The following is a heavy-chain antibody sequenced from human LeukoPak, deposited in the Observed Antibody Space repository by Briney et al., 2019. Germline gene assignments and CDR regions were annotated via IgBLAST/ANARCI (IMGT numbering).Heavy chain of an antibody. V-gene: IGHV5-51*01. Sequence: GESLKISCKGSGYSFTSYWIGWVRQMPGKGLEWMGIIYPGDSDTRYSPSFQGQVTISADRSISTAYLQWSSLKASDTAMYYCARSYYYGSGSYYNAPFDPWGQGTLVTVSS. D-gene: IGHD3-10*01. CDR2: IYPGDSDT. J-gene: IGHJ5*02. CDR3: ARSYYYGSGSYYNAPFDP. CDR1: GYSFTSYW.